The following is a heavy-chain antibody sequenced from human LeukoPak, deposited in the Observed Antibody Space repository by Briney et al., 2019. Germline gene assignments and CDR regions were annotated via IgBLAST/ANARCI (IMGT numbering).Heavy chain of an antibody. Sequence: PSETLSLTCAVYGGSFSGYYWSWIRQPPGKGLEWIGEINHSGSTNYNPSLKSRGTISVDTSKNQFSLKLSSVTAADTAVYYCARGGDTPFDYWGQGTLVTVSS. CDR3: ARGGDTPFDY. D-gene: IGHD5-18*01. J-gene: IGHJ4*02. CDR1: GGSFSGYY. CDR2: INHSGST. V-gene: IGHV4-34*01.